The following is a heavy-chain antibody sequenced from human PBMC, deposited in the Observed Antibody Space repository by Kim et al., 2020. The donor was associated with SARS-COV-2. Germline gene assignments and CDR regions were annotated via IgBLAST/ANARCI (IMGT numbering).Heavy chain of an antibody. V-gene: IGHV1-69*02. D-gene: IGHD1-26*01. Sequence: FQGRVTITADKSTSTAYMELSSLRSEDTAVYYCARLDGVGATGFGYGMDVWGQGTTVTVSS. CDR3: ARLDGVGATGFGYGMDV. J-gene: IGHJ6*02.